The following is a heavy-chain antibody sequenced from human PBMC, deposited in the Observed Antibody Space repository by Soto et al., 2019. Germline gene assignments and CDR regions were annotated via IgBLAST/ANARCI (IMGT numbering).Heavy chain of an antibody. V-gene: IGHV1-3*01. CDR1: GYTFTSYA. Sequence: ASVKVSCKASGYTFTSYAMHWVRQAPGQRLEWMGWINAGNGNTKYSQKFQGRVTITRDTSASTAYMELSSLRSEDTAVYYCARDQVGTMVRGVLKGMDVWGKGTTVTVSS. J-gene: IGHJ6*04. CDR2: INAGNGNT. D-gene: IGHD3-10*01. CDR3: ARDQVGTMVRGVLKGMDV.